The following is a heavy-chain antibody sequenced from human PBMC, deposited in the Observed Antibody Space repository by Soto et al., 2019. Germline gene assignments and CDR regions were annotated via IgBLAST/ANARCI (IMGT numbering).Heavy chain of an antibody. CDR2: ISYDGSNK. V-gene: IGHV3-30-3*01. D-gene: IGHD3-9*01. Sequence: QVQLVEFGGGVVQPGRSLRLSCAASGFTFSSYAMHWVRQAPGKGLEWVAVISYDGSNKYYADSVKGRITISRDNSKNTLYLQMNSLRAEDTAVYYCARPYYDILTGYYETTNWFDPWGQGTPVTVSS. J-gene: IGHJ5*02. CDR1: GFTFSSYA. CDR3: ARPYYDILTGYYETTNWFDP.